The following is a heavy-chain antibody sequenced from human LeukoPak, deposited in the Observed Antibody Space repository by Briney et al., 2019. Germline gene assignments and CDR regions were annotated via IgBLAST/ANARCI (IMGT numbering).Heavy chain of an antibody. J-gene: IGHJ4*02. Sequence: GGSLRLSCAASGFTFDDYAMHWVRQAPGKGLEWVSGISWNSGSIGYADSVKGRFTISRDNAKNSLYLQMNSLRAEDTAVYYCAKEFLWFGELSHFDYWGQGTLVTVSS. CDR2: ISWNSGSI. CDR1: GFTFDDYA. CDR3: AKEFLWFGELSHFDY. D-gene: IGHD3-10*01. V-gene: IGHV3-9*01.